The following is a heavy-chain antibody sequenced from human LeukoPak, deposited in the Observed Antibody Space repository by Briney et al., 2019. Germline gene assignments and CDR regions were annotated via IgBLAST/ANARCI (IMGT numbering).Heavy chain of an antibody. CDR1: GFTFSSHW. D-gene: IGHD2-8*01. J-gene: IGHJ4*02. CDR3: ARGEKSWINGFDL. V-gene: IGHV3-74*01. CDR2: INSDGSGT. Sequence: GGSLRLSCAASGFTFSSHWMHWVRQAPGKGLVWVSRINSDGSGTIYADSVKGRFTISRDNAKNTLDLQMNSLRAEDTAVYYCARGEKSWINGFDLWGQGTLVTVSS.